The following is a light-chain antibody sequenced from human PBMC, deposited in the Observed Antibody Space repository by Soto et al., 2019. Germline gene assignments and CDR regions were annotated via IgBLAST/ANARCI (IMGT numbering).Light chain of an antibody. Sequence: EIRMNQSPATLSVSPGEGVHPSRRASQTVPSRIAWYQQKPGQAPSLLIYGPSTRATGVPAKFSGRGSGTEFTLTINSLQSEEFAVYDCQQYHNWPITFGPGTRREIK. CDR2: GPS. CDR3: QQYHNWPIT. J-gene: IGKJ5*01. CDR1: QTVPSR. V-gene: IGKV3-15*01.